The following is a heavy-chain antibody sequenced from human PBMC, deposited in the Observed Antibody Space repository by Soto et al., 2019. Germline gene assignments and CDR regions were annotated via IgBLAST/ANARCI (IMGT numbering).Heavy chain of an antibody. CDR1: GGSIISYY. CDR3: ERRPLYGDYVDY. CDR2: IYYSGST. D-gene: IGHD4-17*01. Sequence: TSETLSLTCTVSGGSIISYYWSWLRQPPGKGLEWIGYIYYSGSTNYNPSLKSRVTISVDTSKNQFSLKLSSVTAADTAVYYCERRPLYGDYVDYWGQGTLVTVS. V-gene: IGHV4-59*08. J-gene: IGHJ4*02.